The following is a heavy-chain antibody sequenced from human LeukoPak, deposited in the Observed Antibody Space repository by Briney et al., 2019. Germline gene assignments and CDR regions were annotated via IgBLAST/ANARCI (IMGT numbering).Heavy chain of an antibody. Sequence: GGSLRLSCAASGFTFSNYVMGWVRQAQGKGLEWVSAISENGGGADYADSVRGRFTISRDNSQNTLYQQMNSLRAEDTAVYYCAKRTGVTELHFDHWGQGTLVTVSS. V-gene: IGHV3-23*01. D-gene: IGHD1-7*01. CDR3: AKRTGVTELHFDH. CDR1: GFTFSNYV. CDR2: ISENGGGA. J-gene: IGHJ4*02.